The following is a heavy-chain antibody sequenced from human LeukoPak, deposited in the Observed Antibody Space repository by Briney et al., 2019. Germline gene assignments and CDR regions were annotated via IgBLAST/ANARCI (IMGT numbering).Heavy chain of an antibody. CDR1: GGSISSYY. J-gene: IGHJ4*02. V-gene: IGHV4-59*08. CDR3: ARGPGIAVAGTPGLDY. CDR2: IYYSGST. D-gene: IGHD6-19*01. Sequence: SETLSLTCTVPGGSISSYYWSWIRQPPGKGLEWIGYIYYSGSTNYNPSLKSRVTISVDTSKNQFSLKLSSVTAADTAVYYCARGPGIAVAGTPGLDYWGQGTLVTVSS.